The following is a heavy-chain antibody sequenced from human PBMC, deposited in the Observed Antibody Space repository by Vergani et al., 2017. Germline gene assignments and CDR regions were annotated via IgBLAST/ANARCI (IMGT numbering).Heavy chain of an antibody. J-gene: IGHJ5*02. CDR2: IYYSGST. Sequence: QVQLQESGPGLVKPSQTLSLTCTVSGGSISSGGYYWSWIRQHPGKGLEWIGYIYYSGSTYYNPSLKSRVTISVDTSKNQFSLKLSSVTAADTAVYYCARATYYYDPLHAKWFDPWGQGTLVTVSS. V-gene: IGHV4-31*03. CDR3: ARATYYYDPLHAKWFDP. D-gene: IGHD3-22*01. CDR1: GGSISSGGYY.